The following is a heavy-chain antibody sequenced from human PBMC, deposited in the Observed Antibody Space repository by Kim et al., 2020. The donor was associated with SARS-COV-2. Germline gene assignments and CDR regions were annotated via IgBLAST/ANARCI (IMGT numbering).Heavy chain of an antibody. J-gene: IGHJ4*02. Sequence: GGSLRLSCAASGFTFRSYDLYWVRQAPGKGLEWVALISYDGRNEYYAGSVKGRFTISRDNSKNTLYLQVNRLRAEDTAVYYCAKDRHLHDYHSSTYQEGGGFDYWGQRTPVTVSS. CDR3: AKDRHLHDYHSSTYQEGGGFDY. D-gene: IGHD3-22*01. CDR2: ISYDGRNE. V-gene: IGHV3-30*18. CDR1: GFTFRSYD.